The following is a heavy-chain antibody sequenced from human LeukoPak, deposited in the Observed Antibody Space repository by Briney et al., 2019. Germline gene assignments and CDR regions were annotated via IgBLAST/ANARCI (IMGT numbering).Heavy chain of an antibody. D-gene: IGHD3-16*02. V-gene: IGHV3-53*01. Sequence: PGGSLRLSCAASGFSVSTDFMSWVRQAPGKGLEWVSLIFSDGRTYYADTVKGRFTISRDISKNTVDLQVNSLRVEDTALYYCARVWELSYDYWGRGTLVTVSS. CDR3: ARVWELSYDY. CDR1: GFSVSTDF. CDR2: IFSDGRT. J-gene: IGHJ4*02.